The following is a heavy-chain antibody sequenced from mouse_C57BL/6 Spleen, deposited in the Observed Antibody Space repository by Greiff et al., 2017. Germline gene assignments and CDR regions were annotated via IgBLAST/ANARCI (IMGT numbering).Heavy chain of an antibody. J-gene: IGHJ3*01. CDR3: AGEYYGSFAY. Sequence: DVQLVESGPGLVKPSQSLSLTCSVTGYSITSGYYWNWLRQFPGNKLEWMGYISYDGSNYYNPSLKNRISITRDTSRKQFFLRLKSVTTEDTATYCCAGEYYGSFAYWGQGTLVTVSA. CDR2: ISYDGSN. D-gene: IGHD1-1*01. V-gene: IGHV3-6*01. CDR1: GYSITSGYY.